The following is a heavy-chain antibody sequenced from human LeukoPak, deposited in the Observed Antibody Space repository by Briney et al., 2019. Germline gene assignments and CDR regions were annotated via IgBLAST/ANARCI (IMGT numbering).Heavy chain of an antibody. CDR2: ISGSGGST. CDR3: AKHSGITMVRGALFDY. V-gene: IGHV3-23*01. D-gene: IGHD3-10*01. J-gene: IGHJ4*02. Sequence: GGSLRLSCAASGFTFSSYAMSWVHQAPGKGLEWVSAISGSGGSTYYADSVKGRFTISRDNSKNTLYLQMNSLRAEDTAVYYCAKHSGITMVRGALFDYWGQGTLVTVSS. CDR1: GFTFSSYA.